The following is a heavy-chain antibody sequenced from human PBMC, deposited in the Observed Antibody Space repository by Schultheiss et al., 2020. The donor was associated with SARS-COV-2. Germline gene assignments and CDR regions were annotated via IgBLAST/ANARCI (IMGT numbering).Heavy chain of an antibody. CDR1: GFTFSSYA. V-gene: IGHV3-23*01. J-gene: IGHJ6*02. CDR2: ISGSGGST. Sequence: GGSLRLSCAASGFTFSSYAMSWVRQAPGKGLEWVSAISGSGGSTYYADSVKGRFTISRDNSKNTLYLQMNSLRAEDTAVYYCAVYCSSTSCYNRDYGMDVWGQGTTVTVSS. D-gene: IGHD2-2*02. CDR3: AVYCSSTSCYNRDYGMDV.